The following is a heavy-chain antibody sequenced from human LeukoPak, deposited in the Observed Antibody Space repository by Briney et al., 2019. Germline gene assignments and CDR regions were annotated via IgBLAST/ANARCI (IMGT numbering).Heavy chain of an antibody. J-gene: IGHJ4*02. V-gene: IGHV1-2*02. D-gene: IGHD6-19*01. CDR2: INPNSGGT. Sequence: ASVKVSCKASGYTFTGYYMHWVRQAPGQGLEWMGWINPNSGGTNYAQKFQGRVTMTRDTSISTAYMELRSLRSDDTVVYYCARGDSSGWYREIDYWGQGTLVTVSS. CDR3: ARGDSSGWYREIDY. CDR1: GYTFTGYY.